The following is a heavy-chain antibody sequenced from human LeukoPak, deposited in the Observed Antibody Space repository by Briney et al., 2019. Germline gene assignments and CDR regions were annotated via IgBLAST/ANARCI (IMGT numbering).Heavy chain of an antibody. V-gene: IGHV3-7*01. J-gene: IGHJ4*02. Sequence: GGSLRLSCAASGFTFSSYAMNWVRQAPGKGLEWVANIKQDGSEKYYVDSVKGRFTISRDNAKNSLYLQMNSLRAEDTAVYYCARETPAIFGVVMQDYWGQGTLVTVSS. D-gene: IGHD3-3*01. CDR2: IKQDGSEK. CDR1: GFTFSSYA. CDR3: ARETPAIFGVVMQDY.